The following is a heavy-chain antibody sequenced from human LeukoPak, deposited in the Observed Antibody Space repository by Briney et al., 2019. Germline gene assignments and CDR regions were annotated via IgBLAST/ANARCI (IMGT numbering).Heavy chain of an antibody. CDR2: IRYDGSNK. CDR1: GFTFSSYG. J-gene: IGHJ4*02. D-gene: IGHD6-13*01. CDR3: ANSYSSSWFSYFEY. Sequence: PGGSLRLSCAASGFTFSSYGMHWVRQAPGKGLEWVAFIRYDGSNKYYADSVKGRFTISRDNSKNTLYLQMDSLRAEDTAVYYCANSYSSSWFSYFEYWGQGTLVTVSS. V-gene: IGHV3-30*02.